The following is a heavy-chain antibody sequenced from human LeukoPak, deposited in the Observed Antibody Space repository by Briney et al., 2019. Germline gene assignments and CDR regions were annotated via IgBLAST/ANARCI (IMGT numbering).Heavy chain of an antibody. V-gene: IGHV4-38-2*01. J-gene: IGHJ3*02. Sequence: SETLSLTCGLSGFSIRSGHYWGWIRQPPGEGMEWIANIKKGGNTYYNPTLKSRVTISVDTFKNQFSLKMSSVTAADTAVYYCARGGVVVATEENDAFDIWGQGTMVIVSS. CDR3: ARGGVVVATEENDAFDI. CDR2: IKKGGNT. CDR1: GFSIRSGHY. D-gene: IGHD2-21*01.